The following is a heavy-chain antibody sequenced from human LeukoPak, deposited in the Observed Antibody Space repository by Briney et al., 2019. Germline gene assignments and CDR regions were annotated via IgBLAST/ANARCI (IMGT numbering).Heavy chain of an antibody. J-gene: IGHJ3*02. CDR3: AATPANYYDSSGYLDAFDI. CDR1: GFTVSSNY. Sequence: PGGSLRLSCAASGFTVSSNYMSWVRQAPGKGLEWVSVIYSGGSTYYADSVKGRFTISRDNSKNTLYLQMNSLRAEDTAVYYCAATPANYYDSSGYLDAFDIWGQGTMVTVSS. D-gene: IGHD3-22*01. CDR2: IYSGGST. V-gene: IGHV3-53*01.